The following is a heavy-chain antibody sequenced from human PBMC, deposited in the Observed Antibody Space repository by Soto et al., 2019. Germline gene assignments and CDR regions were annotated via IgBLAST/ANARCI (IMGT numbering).Heavy chain of an antibody. CDR2: ISGSGGST. Sequence: EVQLLESGGGLVQPGGSLRLSCAASGFTFSSYAMSWVRQAPGKGLEWVSAISGSGGSTYYADSVKGRFTISRDNSKNTLYLQMNSLRAEDTAVYYCAKDRLDYGDFFVDFDIWGQGTMVTVSS. CDR1: GFTFSSYA. D-gene: IGHD4-17*01. V-gene: IGHV3-23*01. J-gene: IGHJ3*02. CDR3: AKDRLDYGDFFVDFDI.